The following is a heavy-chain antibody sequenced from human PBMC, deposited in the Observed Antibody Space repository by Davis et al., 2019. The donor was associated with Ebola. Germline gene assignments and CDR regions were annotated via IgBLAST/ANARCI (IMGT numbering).Heavy chain of an antibody. J-gene: IGHJ4*02. CDR2: IYSGGST. V-gene: IGHV3-53*01. CDR1: GFTVSSNY. D-gene: IGHD2-2*01. CDR3: ARVEYQLSN. Sequence: GESLKISCAASGFTVSSNYMSWVRQAPGKGLEWVSVIYSGGSTYYADSVKGRFTISRDNSKNTLYLQMNSLRAEDTAVYYCARVEYQLSNWGQGTLVTVSS.